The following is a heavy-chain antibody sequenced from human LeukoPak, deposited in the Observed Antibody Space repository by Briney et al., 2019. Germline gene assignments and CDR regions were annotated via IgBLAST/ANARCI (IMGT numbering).Heavy chain of an antibody. CDR2: INPNSGGT. Sequence: ASVKVSCKAFGYTFTGYYMHWVRQAPGQGLEWMGWINPNSGGTNYAQKFQGRVTMTEDTSTDTAYMELSSLRSEDTAVYYCATIPSRPWYFDLWGRGTLVTVSS. D-gene: IGHD1/OR15-1a*01. CDR3: ATIPSRPWYFDL. CDR1: GYTFTGYY. J-gene: IGHJ2*01. V-gene: IGHV1-2*02.